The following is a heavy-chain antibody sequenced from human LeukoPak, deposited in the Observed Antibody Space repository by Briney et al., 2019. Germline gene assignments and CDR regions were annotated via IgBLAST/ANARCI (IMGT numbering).Heavy chain of an antibody. D-gene: IGHD1-26*01. V-gene: IGHV4-34*01. CDR1: GGSFSGYY. Sequence: SPSETLSLTCAVYGGSFSGYYWSWIRQPPGKGLEWIGEINHSGSTNYNPSLKSRVTISVDTSKNQFSLELSSVTAADMAVYYCARGGGVFDYWGQGTLVTVSS. CDR3: ARGGGVFDY. J-gene: IGHJ4*02. CDR2: INHSGST.